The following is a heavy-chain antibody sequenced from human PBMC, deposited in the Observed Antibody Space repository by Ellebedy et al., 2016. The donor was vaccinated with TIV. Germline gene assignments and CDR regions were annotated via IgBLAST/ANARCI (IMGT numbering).Heavy chain of an antibody. J-gene: IGHJ6*02. D-gene: IGHD6-19*01. CDR3: ARDWMYSSSPADGMDV. CDR1: GYTFTSYG. V-gene: IGHV1-18*01. CDR2: ISAYNGNT. Sequence: ASVKASCKASGYTFTSYGISWVRQAPGQGLEWMGWISAYNGNTNYAQKLQGRVTMTTDTSTSTAYMELRSLRSDDTAVYYCARDWMYSSSPADGMDVWGQGTTVTVSS.